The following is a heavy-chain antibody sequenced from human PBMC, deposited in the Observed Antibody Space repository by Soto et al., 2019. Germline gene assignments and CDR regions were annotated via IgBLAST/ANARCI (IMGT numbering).Heavy chain of an antibody. V-gene: IGHV1-69*13. Sequence: SVKVSCKASGGTFSSYAISWVRQAPGQGLEWMGGIIPIFGTANYAQKFQGRVTITADESTSTAYMELSSLRSEDTAVYYCAREGGDYYDSSGYFFYWGQGTLVTVSS. D-gene: IGHD3-22*01. J-gene: IGHJ4*02. CDR3: AREGGDYYDSSGYFFY. CDR2: IIPIFGTA. CDR1: GGTFSSYA.